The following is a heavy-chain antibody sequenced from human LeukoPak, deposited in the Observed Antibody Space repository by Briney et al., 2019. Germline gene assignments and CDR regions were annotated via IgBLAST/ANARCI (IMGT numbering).Heavy chain of an antibody. CDR2: INHSGST. J-gene: IGHJ4*02. V-gene: IGHV4-34*01. CDR1: GGSFSGYY. Sequence: PSETLSLTCAVYGGSFSGYYWSWIRQPPGKGLEWIGEINHSGSTNYNPSLKSRVTISVDTSKNQFSLKLSSVTAADTAVYYWASLGYCSGGSCYEAGGYFDYWGQGTLVTVSS. D-gene: IGHD2-15*01. CDR3: ASLGYCSGGSCYEAGGYFDY.